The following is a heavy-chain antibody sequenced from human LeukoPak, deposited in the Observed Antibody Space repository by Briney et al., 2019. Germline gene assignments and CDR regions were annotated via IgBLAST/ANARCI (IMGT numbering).Heavy chain of an antibody. CDR1: GFTFSSYA. Sequence: PGGSLRLSCAASGFTFSSYAMSWVRQAPGKGLEWVSAISGSGGSTYYADSVKGRFTISRDNSKNTLYLQMNSLRAEDTAVYYCAKGGYRWFELLAFFDYWGQGTLVTVSS. D-gene: IGHD5-12*01. CDR2: ISGSGGST. CDR3: AKGGYRWFELLAFFDY. J-gene: IGHJ4*02. V-gene: IGHV3-23*01.